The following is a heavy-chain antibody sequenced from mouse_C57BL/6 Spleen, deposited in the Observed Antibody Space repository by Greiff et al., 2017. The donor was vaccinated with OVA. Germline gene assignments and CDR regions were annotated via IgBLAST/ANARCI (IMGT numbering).Heavy chain of an antibody. Sequence: DVQLQESGGGLVKPGGSLKLSCAASGFTFSDYGMHWVRQAPEKGLEWVAYISSGSSTIYYADTVKGRFTISRDNAKNTLFLQMTSLRSEETAMYYCARSGPYWYFDVWGTGTTVTVSS. J-gene: IGHJ1*03. CDR2: ISSGSSTI. CDR3: ARSGPYWYFDV. CDR1: GFTFSDYG. V-gene: IGHV5-17*01.